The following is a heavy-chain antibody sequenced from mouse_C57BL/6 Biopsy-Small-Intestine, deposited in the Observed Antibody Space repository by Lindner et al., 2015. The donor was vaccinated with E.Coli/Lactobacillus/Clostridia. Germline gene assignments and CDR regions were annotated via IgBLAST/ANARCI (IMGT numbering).Heavy chain of an antibody. D-gene: IGHD2-13*01. CDR2: IYIGNGHA. V-gene: IGHV1-58*01. Sequence: VQLQESGAELVRPGSSVKMSCKISGYSFTSYGINWVKQRPGQGLEWIGYIYIGNGHAEYNEKFKGKATLTSDASSSTAYMEVSSLTSEDSAIYFCARKGGSDYLYYSMDYWGQGTSVTVSS. J-gene: IGHJ4*01. CDR1: GYSFTSYG. CDR3: ARKGGSDYLYYSMDY.